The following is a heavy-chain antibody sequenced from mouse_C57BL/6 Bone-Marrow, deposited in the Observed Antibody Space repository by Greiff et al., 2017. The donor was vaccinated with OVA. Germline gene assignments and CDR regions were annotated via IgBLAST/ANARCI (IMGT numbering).Heavy chain of an antibody. CDR2: ISDGGSYT. V-gene: IGHV5-4*01. J-gene: IGHJ3*01. CDR1: GFTFSSYA. CDR3: AGVRSAWFAY. Sequence: EVQGVESGGGLVKPGGSLKLSCAASGFTFSSYAMSWVRQTPEKRLEWVATISDGGSYTYYPDNVKGRFTISRDNAKNNLYLQMSHLKSEDTAMYYCAGVRSAWFAYWGQGTLVTVSA.